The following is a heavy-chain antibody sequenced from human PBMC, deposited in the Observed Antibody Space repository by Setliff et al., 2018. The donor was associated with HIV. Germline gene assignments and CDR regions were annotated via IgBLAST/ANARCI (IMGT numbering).Heavy chain of an antibody. J-gene: IGHJ6*03. CDR2: ITPFNGNT. D-gene: IGHD4-17*01. CDR1: GYTFTYRY. CDR3: ASNGNSVGNYYYYYMDV. V-gene: IGHV1-45*02. Sequence: GASVKVSCKASGYTFTYRYLHWVRQAPGQALEWMGWITPFNGNTNYAQKFQDRVTITRDRSMSTAYMELSSLRSEDTAMYYCASNGNSVGNYYYYYMDVWGKGTTVTV.